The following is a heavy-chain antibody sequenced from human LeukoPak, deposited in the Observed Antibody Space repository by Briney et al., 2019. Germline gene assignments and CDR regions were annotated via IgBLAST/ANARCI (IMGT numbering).Heavy chain of an antibody. CDR2: IIPILGIA. CDR3: ARGGVYSYGYRNWFDP. Sequence: GASVKVSCKASGGTFSSYAISWVRQAPGQGLEWMGRIIPILGIANYAQKFQGRVTITADKSTSTAYMELSSLRSEDTAVYYCARGGVYSYGYRNWFDPWGQGTLVTVSS. CDR1: GGTFSSYA. V-gene: IGHV1-69*04. J-gene: IGHJ5*02. D-gene: IGHD5-18*01.